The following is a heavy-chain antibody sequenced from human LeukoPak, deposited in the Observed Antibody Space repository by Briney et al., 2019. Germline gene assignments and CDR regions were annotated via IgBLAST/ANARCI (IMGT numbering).Heavy chain of an antibody. CDR2: ISAYNGKT. Sequence: GASVKVSCKASGYTFTSYGISWVRQAPGQGLEWMGWISAYNGKTNYAQKLQGRVTMTTDTSTSTAYMELRSLRSDDTAVYYCARDLKRYQLLTEYLQHWGQGTLVTVSS. CDR1: GYTFTSYG. D-gene: IGHD2-2*01. V-gene: IGHV1-18*01. CDR3: ARDLKRYQLLTEYLQH. J-gene: IGHJ1*01.